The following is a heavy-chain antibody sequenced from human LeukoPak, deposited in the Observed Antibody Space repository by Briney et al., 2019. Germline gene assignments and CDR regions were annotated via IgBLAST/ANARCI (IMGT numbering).Heavy chain of an antibody. Sequence: PGGSLRLSCVASGFTFTNYGIHWVRQAPGKGLEWVAVISYDGRHEYYADSLKGRFSISRDNFRNSLYLQMNSLRPDDTAVYYCVLTTIHEDAFDIWGQGTMVTVSS. J-gene: IGHJ3*02. CDR1: GFTFTNYG. V-gene: IGHV3-30*03. D-gene: IGHD4-17*01. CDR3: VLTTIHEDAFDI. CDR2: ISYDGRHE.